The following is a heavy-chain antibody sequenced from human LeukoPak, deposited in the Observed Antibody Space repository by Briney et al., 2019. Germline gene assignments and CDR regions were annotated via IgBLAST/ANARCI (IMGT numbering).Heavy chain of an antibody. V-gene: IGHV5-51*01. D-gene: IGHD3-10*01. CDR1: GYSFTSYW. J-gene: IGHJ3*02. Sequence: GESLKISCKGSGYSFTSYWIGWVRQMPGKGLEWMGIIYPGDSDTRYSPSFQGQVTISADKSIGTAYLQWSSLKASDTAMYYCARSLFPDYYGSGDDAFDIWGQGTMVTVSS. CDR3: ARSLFPDYYGSGDDAFDI. CDR2: IYPGDSDT.